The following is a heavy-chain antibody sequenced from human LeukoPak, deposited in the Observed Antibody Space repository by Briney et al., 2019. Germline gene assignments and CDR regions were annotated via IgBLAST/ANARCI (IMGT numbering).Heavy chain of an antibody. CDR1: GDSVSSNSAA. J-gene: IGHJ4*02. D-gene: IGHD5-12*01. CDR3: AREEMRPNGGYDPEFDY. Sequence: SQTLSLTCAISGDSVSSNSAAWNWIRQSPSRGLEWLGRTYYRSKWYNDYAVSVKSRITINPDTSKNQFSLQLNSVTPEDTAVYYCAREEMRPNGGYDPEFDYWGQGTLVTVSS. CDR2: TYYRSKWYN. V-gene: IGHV6-1*01.